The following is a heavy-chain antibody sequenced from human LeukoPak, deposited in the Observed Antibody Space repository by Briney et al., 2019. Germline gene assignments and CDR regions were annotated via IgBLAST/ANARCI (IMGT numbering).Heavy chain of an antibody. J-gene: IGHJ4*02. Sequence: PGGSLRLSCAASGFTFSSYAMSWVRQAPGKGLEWVSAISGSGGSTYYADSVKGRFTISRDNSKNTLYLQMNSLRAEDTAVYYCAKGRGPGYSSSWYRNYFDYWGQGTLVTVSS. CDR2: ISGSGGST. D-gene: IGHD6-13*01. CDR1: GFTFSSYA. V-gene: IGHV3-23*01. CDR3: AKGRGPGYSSSWYRNYFDY.